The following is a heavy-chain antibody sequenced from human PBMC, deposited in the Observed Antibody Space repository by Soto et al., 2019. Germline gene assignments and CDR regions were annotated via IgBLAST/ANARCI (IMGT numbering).Heavy chain of an antibody. D-gene: IGHD3-3*01. Sequence: QVQLQESGPGLVKPSQTLSLTCTVSGGSISSGDYYWSWIRQPPGKGLEWIGYIYYSGSTYYNPSLKSRVTISLDTSKNQFSLKLSSVTAADTAVYYCARGPADFWSMPNYYYYYGMDVWGQGTTVTVSS. CDR1: GGSISSGDYY. CDR3: ARGPADFWSMPNYYYYYGMDV. J-gene: IGHJ6*02. V-gene: IGHV4-30-4*01. CDR2: IYYSGST.